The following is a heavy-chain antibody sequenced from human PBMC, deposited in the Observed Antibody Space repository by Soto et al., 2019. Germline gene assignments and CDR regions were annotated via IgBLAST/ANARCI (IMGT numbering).Heavy chain of an antibody. D-gene: IGHD1-1*01. CDR1: GFAFGSYW. J-gene: IGHJ4*02. Sequence: EVQLVESGGGLVQPGGSLRLSCAASGFAFGSYWMHWVRQAPGKGLVWVSRISQDGSIANQADSVKGRFTISRDNAKNTLYLQKNRLRDDDTAVYYCLRDQRHWNEFADQWGQGTLVTVSS. CDR3: LRDQRHWNEFADQ. CDR2: ISQDGSIA. V-gene: IGHV3-74*01.